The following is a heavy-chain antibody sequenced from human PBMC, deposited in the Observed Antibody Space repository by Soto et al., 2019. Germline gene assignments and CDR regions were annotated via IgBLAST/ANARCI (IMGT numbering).Heavy chain of an antibody. CDR2: IYPGDSDT. Sequence: GESLKISCKGSGYTFTNYWIGWVRQMPGKGLEWMGIIYPGDSDTKYNPSFQGQVTISADKSITTTYLRWTSLKASDTAIYYCAASIFYYGMDVWGQGTTVTVSS. J-gene: IGHJ6*02. CDR1: GYTFTNYW. CDR3: AASIFYYGMDV. V-gene: IGHV5-51*01.